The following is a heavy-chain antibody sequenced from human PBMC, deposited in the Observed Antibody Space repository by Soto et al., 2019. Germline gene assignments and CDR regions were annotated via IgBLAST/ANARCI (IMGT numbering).Heavy chain of an antibody. Sequence: SETLSLTCTVSGGSISSSSYYWGWIRQPPGKGLEWIGSIYYSGSTSYNPSLKSRVTISVDTSKNQFSLKLSSVTAADTAVYYCARRLYYDSSGFEGGGMNVWGKGTTVTVPQ. CDR2: IYYSGST. D-gene: IGHD3-22*01. V-gene: IGHV4-39*01. J-gene: IGHJ6*04. CDR1: GGSISSSSYY. CDR3: ARRLYYDSSGFEGGGMNV.